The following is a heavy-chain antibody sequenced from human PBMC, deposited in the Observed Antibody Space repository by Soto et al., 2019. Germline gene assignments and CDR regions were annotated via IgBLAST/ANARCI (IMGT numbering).Heavy chain of an antibody. J-gene: IGHJ5*02. Sequence: QVQLQESGPGLVKPSETLSLTCTVSGGSISSYYWNWIRQPAGKGLEWLGRIHTSGTTYYNPALKSRVTMSVDTSKNQFSVKLRSVTAADTAVYYCAKEHKFDPWGPGTLVTVSS. V-gene: IGHV4-4*07. CDR3: AKEHKFDP. CDR1: GGSISSYY. CDR2: IHTSGTT.